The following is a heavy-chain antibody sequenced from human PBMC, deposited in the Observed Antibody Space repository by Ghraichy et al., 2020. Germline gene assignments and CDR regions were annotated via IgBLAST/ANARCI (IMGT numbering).Heavy chain of an antibody. CDR2: INGYNGNT. V-gene: IGHV1-18*01. CDR3: ARESIAAAGPNDY. Sequence: KVSCKASGYTFTSYGISWVRQAPGQGLEWMGWINGYNGNTNSAQKLQGRVTMTTDTSTSTAYMELRSLRSDDTAVYFCARESIAAAGPNDYWGQGTLVTVSS. J-gene: IGHJ4*02. CDR1: GYTFTSYG. D-gene: IGHD6-13*01.